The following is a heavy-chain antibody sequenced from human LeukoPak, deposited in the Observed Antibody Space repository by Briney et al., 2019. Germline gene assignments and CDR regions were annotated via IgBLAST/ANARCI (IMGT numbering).Heavy chain of an antibody. V-gene: IGHV4-59*01. CDR2: MYYSGST. CDR3: ARGSGYGDY. J-gene: IGHJ4*02. D-gene: IGHD5-12*01. CDR1: GGSISSYY. Sequence: SETLSLTCTVSGGSISSYYWSWIRRPPGKGLEWIGYMYYSGSTNYNPSLKSRVTISINTSKNQFSLRLSSVTAADTAVYYCARGSGYGDYWGQGTLVTVSS.